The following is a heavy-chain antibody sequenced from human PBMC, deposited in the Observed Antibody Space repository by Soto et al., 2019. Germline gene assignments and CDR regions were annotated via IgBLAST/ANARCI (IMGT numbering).Heavy chain of an antibody. Sequence: PSETLSLTCTVSGGSISSSSYYWGWIRQPPGKGLEWIGSIYYSGSTYYNPSLKSRVTISVDTSKNQFSLKLSSVTAADTAVYYCARVYGDRYYYYYYGMDVWGQGTTVT. CDR1: GGSISSSSYY. CDR2: IYYSGST. D-gene: IGHD4-17*01. CDR3: ARVYGDRYYYYYYGMDV. J-gene: IGHJ6*02. V-gene: IGHV4-39*01.